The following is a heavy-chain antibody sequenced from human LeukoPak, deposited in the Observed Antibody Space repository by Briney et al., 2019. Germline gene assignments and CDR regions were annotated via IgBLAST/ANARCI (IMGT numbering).Heavy chain of an antibody. V-gene: IGHV1-18*01. CDR2: ISAYNGNT. CDR1: GYTFTSYG. Sequence: GASVKVSCKASGYTFTSYGISWVRQAPGQGLEWMGWISAYNGNTNYAQKLQGRVTMTTDTSTSTAYMELRSLRSDDTAVYYCARASGGVIVMRPHYFDYWGQGTLVTVSS. J-gene: IGHJ4*02. D-gene: IGHD3-16*02. CDR3: ARASGGVIVMRPHYFDY.